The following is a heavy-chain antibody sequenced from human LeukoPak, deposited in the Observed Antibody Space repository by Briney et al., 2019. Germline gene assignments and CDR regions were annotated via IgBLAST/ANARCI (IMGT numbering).Heavy chain of an antibody. Sequence: SETLSLTCTVSGGSISSYYWNWIRQPPGKGLEWIGYIHYSGSTNYNPSLKSRVTISVDTSKNQFSLKLSSVTAADTAVYYCARVGLGISTHLDYWGQGTLVTVSS. CDR1: GGSISSYY. J-gene: IGHJ4*02. CDR2: IHYSGST. D-gene: IGHD2-2*01. CDR3: ARVGLGISTHLDY. V-gene: IGHV4-59*12.